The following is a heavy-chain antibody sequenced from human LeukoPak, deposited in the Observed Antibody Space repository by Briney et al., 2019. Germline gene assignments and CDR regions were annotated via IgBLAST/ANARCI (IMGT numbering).Heavy chain of an antibody. CDR3: AKDFGDYAMDV. CDR2: ISAYNGNT. J-gene: IGHJ6*02. CDR1: GYSFTNYG. D-gene: IGHD3-10*01. Sequence: ASVKVSCKASGYSFTNYGISWVRQAPGQGLGWMGWISAYNGNTNYAQKLQGRVTMTTDTLTSTAYMELRSLRSDDTAVYYCAKDFGDYAMDVWGQGTTVTVSS. V-gene: IGHV1-18*01.